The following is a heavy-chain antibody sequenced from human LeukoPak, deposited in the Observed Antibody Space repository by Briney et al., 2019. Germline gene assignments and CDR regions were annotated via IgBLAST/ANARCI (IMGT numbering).Heavy chain of an antibody. V-gene: IGHV3-9*01. Sequence: GGSLRLSCAASGFTFDDYAMHWVRQAPGKGLEWVSGISWNSGSIGYADSVKGRFTISSDNAKNSLYLQMNSLRAEDTALYYCAKGNRYDSSGYFLYDAFDMWGQGTMVTVSS. CDR2: ISWNSGSI. D-gene: IGHD3-22*01. J-gene: IGHJ3*02. CDR1: GFTFDDYA. CDR3: AKGNRYDSSGYFLYDAFDM.